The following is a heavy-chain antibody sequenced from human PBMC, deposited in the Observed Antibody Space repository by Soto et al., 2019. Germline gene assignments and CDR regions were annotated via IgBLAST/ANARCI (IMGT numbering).Heavy chain of an antibody. CDR1: GFSLSTSGVG. Sequence: SGPTLVNPTQTLTLTCTFSGFSLSTSGVGVGWIRQPPGKALEWLALIYWDDDKRYSPSLKSRLTITKDTSKNQVVLTMTNMDPVDTATYYCAHRPLYYYGSGSYYNRGFDYWGQGTLVTVSS. D-gene: IGHD3-10*01. CDR3: AHRPLYYYGSGSYYNRGFDY. J-gene: IGHJ4*02. V-gene: IGHV2-5*02. CDR2: IYWDDDK.